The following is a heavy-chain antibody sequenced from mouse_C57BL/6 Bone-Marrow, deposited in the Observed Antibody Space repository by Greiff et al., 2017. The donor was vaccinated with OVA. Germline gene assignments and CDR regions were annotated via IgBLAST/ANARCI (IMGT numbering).Heavy chain of an antibody. CDR1: GYSITSGYY. J-gene: IGHJ2*01. Sequence: ESGPGLVKPSQSLSLTCSVTGYSITSGYYWNWIRQFPGNKLEWMGYISYDGSNNYNPSLKNRISITRDTSKNQFFLKLNSVTTEDTATYYCARDDDYDVWGQGTTLTVSS. V-gene: IGHV3-6*01. D-gene: IGHD2-4*01. CDR2: ISYDGSN. CDR3: ARDDDYDV.